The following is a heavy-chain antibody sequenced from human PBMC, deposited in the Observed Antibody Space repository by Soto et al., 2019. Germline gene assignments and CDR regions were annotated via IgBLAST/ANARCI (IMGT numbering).Heavy chain of an antibody. V-gene: IGHV1-58*01. CDR1: GFTFTSSA. Sequence: SVKVSCKASGFTFTSSAVQWVRQARGQRLEWIGWIVVGSGNTNYAQKFQERVTITRDMSTSTAYMELSSLRSEDTAVYYCAADREQLGLFDYWGPGTLVTVSS. CDR3: AADREQLGLFDY. D-gene: IGHD6-13*01. CDR2: IVVGSGNT. J-gene: IGHJ4*02.